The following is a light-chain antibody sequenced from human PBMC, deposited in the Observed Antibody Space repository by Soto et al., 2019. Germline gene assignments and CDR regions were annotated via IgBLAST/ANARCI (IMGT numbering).Light chain of an antibody. V-gene: IGKV3-11*01. Sequence: EIVLTQSPATLSLSPGERDTLSCRASQSVGNYLGWYQQKSGQAPRLLISDVSKRATGIPARFSGSGSGTDFTLTISSLEPEDFAVYYCQHRVNWPTFGGGTKVEIK. CDR2: DVS. CDR3: QHRVNWPT. J-gene: IGKJ4*01. CDR1: QSVGNY.